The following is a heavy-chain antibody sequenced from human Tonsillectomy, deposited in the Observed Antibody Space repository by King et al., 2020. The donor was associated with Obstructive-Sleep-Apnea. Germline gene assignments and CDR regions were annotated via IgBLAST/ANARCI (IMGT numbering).Heavy chain of an antibody. V-gene: IGHV4-39*07. CDR3: AREYGDSSSWDNRRRYFDY. J-gene: IGHJ4*02. Sequence: QLQESGPGLVKPSETLSLTCTVSGGSISSSSYYWGWIRQPPGKGLEWIGSIYYSGSTYYNPSLKSRVTISVDTSKNQFSLKLSSVTAADTAVYYCAREYGDSSSWDNRRRYFDYWGQGTLVTVSS. CDR1: GGSISSSSYY. D-gene: IGHD6-13*01. CDR2: IYYSGST.